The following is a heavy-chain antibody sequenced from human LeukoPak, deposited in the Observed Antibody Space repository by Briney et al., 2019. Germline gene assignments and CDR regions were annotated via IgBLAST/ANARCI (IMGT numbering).Heavy chain of an antibody. V-gene: IGHV4-59*01. CDR3: ARGLVLATDDAFDI. D-gene: IGHD5-12*01. CDR1: GASLRIFF. Sequence: SETLSHTCSVSGASLRIFFWSCMRQSPGKGLEWIGYVYDNDISNFNPSLESRVTILVDRSKSQFSLKLRSVTAADTAVYYCARGLVLATDDAFDIWGPGTMVTVSS. CDR2: VYDNDIS. J-gene: IGHJ3*02.